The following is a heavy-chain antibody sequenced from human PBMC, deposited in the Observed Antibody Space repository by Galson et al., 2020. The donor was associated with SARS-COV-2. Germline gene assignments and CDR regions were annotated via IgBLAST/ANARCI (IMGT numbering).Heavy chain of an antibody. CDR3: ARDLYYYDAKGAFDF. J-gene: IGHJ3*01. CDR2: ISYDGSKK. CDR1: GFTLSGYP. D-gene: IGHD3-22*01. Sequence: GGSLRLSCAASGFTLSGYPMHWARQAPGKGLEWVTVISYDGSKKYYADSVTGRFTISRDNSKNTLYLQMDSLRAEDTAVYYCARDLYYYDAKGAFDFWGQGTMVTVSS. V-gene: IGHV3-30*04.